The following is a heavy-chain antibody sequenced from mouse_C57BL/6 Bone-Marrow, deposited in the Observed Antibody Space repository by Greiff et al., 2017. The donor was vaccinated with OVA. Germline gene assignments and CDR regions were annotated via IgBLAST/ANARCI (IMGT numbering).Heavy chain of an antibody. V-gene: IGHV1-81*01. J-gene: IGHJ2*01. D-gene: IGHD2-10*01. Sequence: VKLMESGAELARPGASVKLSCKASGYTFTSYGISWVKQRPGQGLEWIGEIYPRSGNTYYNEKFKGKATLTADKSSSTAYMELRSLTSEDSAVYFCASSLLGLDYWGQGTTLTVSS. CDR1: GYTFTSYG. CDR2: IYPRSGNT. CDR3: ASSLLGLDY.